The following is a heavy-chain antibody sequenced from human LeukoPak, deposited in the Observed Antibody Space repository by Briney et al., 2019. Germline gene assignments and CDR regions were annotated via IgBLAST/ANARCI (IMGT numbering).Heavy chain of an antibody. CDR3: ARNYMVREPSKWYFDL. CDR1: GGSFSGYY. Sequence: PSETLSLTCAVYGGSFSGYYWSWIRQPPGKGLEWIGEINHSGSTNYNPSLKSRVTISVDTSKNQFSLKLSSVTAADTAVYYCARNYMVREPSKWYFDLWGRGTLVTVSS. D-gene: IGHD3-10*01. CDR2: INHSGST. V-gene: IGHV4-34*01. J-gene: IGHJ2*01.